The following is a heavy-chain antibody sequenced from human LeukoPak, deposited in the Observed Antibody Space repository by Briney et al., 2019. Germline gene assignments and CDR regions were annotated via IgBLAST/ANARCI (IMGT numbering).Heavy chain of an antibody. CDR2: IKQDGSAE. CDR3: ARDLFDY. CDR1: GLTIGNYG. Sequence: PGGSLSFSFAVPGLTIGNYGMSWSRRAQGKGLEWVANIKQDGSAEFYVDSVKGRFTISRDSAKNSLYLQMNSLRDDDTAVYYCARDLFDYWGQGTLVTVSS. J-gene: IGHJ4*02. V-gene: IGHV3-7*01.